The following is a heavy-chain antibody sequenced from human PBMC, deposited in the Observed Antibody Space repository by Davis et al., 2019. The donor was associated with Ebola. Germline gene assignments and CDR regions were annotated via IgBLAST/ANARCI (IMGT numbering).Heavy chain of an antibody. J-gene: IGHJ4*02. CDR1: RFTFDNYW. Sequence: PRGSLTLSCVASRFTFDNYWMTWVRYAPGQGLVWVASVTEDETHKYYVDSVKGRFTTSRDNAENSLFLQMNSLRAEDTAVYYCSRHIGIVGVTTFNYWGQGTLVTVSS. CDR2: VTEDETHK. D-gene: IGHD1-26*01. CDR3: SRHIGIVGVTTFNY. V-gene: IGHV3-7*01.